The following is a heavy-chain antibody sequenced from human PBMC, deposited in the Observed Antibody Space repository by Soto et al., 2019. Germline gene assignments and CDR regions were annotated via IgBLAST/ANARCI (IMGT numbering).Heavy chain of an antibody. Sequence: GGSLRLSCAASGFTFSSYGMHWVRQAPGKGLEWVTGILYDGSDKYYADSVKGRFTISRENSKNTLYLQMNSLRTEDSAVYYCAKAGGGFGDFVHHWGQGTPVTVS. CDR1: GFTFSSYG. D-gene: IGHD3-10*01. CDR2: ILYDGSDK. CDR3: AKAGGGFGDFVHH. V-gene: IGHV3-30*18. J-gene: IGHJ4*02.